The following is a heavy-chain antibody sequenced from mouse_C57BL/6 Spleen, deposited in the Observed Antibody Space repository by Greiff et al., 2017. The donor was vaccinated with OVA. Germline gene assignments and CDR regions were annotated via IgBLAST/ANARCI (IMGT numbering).Heavy chain of an antibody. CDR1: GFSLTSYG. J-gene: IGHJ3*01. CDR2: IWSGGST. Sequence: VKLQESGPGLVQPSQSLSITCTVSGFSLTSYGVHWVRQSPGKGLEWLGVIWSGGSTDYNAAFISRLSISKDNSKSQVFFKMNSLQADDTAIYYCARIYDGYRGWFAYWGQGTLVTVSA. D-gene: IGHD2-3*01. V-gene: IGHV2-2*01. CDR3: ARIYDGYRGWFAY.